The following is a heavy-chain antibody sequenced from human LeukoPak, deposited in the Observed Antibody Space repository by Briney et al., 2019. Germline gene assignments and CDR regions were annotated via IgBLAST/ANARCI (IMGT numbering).Heavy chain of an antibody. J-gene: IGHJ6*02. V-gene: IGHV3-23*01. CDR2: ISGSGGTT. CDR3: AKVIPSFGVVTLYGMDV. D-gene: IGHD3-3*01. Sequence: XAAISGSGGTTYYADSVKGRFTISRDNSKNTLYLQMNSLRAEDTAVYYCAKVIPSFGVVTLYGMDVWGQGTTVTVSS.